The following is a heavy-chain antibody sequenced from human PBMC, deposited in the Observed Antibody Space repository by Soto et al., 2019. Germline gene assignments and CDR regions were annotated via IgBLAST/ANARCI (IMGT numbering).Heavy chain of an antibody. CDR2: IGTAGDT. CDR3: ARAPVVAAAGTQSYYYYGMDV. V-gene: IGHV3-13*01. Sequence: EVQLVESGGGLVQPGGSLRLSCAASGFTFSSYDIHWVRQATGKGLEWVSAIGTAGDTYYPGSVKGRFTISRENAKNSLYLQMNSLRAEDTAVYYCARAPVVAAAGTQSYYYYGMDVWGQGTTVTVSS. D-gene: IGHD6-13*01. CDR1: GFTFSSYD. J-gene: IGHJ6*02.